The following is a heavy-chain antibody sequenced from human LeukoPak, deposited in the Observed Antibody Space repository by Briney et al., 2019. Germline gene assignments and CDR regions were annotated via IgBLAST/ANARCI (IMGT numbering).Heavy chain of an antibody. CDR3: ARDLESSRVFDP. CDR1: GGSISSSSYY. Sequence: SETLSLTCTVAGGSISSSSYYWSWIRQPPGKGLEGIGSIYYSGSTYYNPSLKSPVTISVDTSKNQFSLKLSSVTAADTAVYYCARDLESSRVFDPWGQGTLVTVSS. D-gene: IGHD1-26*01. V-gene: IGHV4-39*07. J-gene: IGHJ5*02. CDR2: IYYSGST.